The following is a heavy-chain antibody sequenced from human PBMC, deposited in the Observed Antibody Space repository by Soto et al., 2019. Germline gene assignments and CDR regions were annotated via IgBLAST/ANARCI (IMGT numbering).Heavy chain of an antibody. D-gene: IGHD3-10*01. J-gene: IGHJ4*02. CDR3: ARALPLVRGVISYYFDY. V-gene: IGHV4-59*01. CDR2: IYNSGST. Sequence: QVQLQESGPGLVKPSETLSLTCTVSGGSISNYYWSWIRQPPGKGLEWIGYIYNSGSTNYNPSLKSRLTMSVGTSRTQFSLKLSSVTAADTAVYYCARALPLVRGVISYYFDYWGQGTLVTVSS. CDR1: GGSISNYY.